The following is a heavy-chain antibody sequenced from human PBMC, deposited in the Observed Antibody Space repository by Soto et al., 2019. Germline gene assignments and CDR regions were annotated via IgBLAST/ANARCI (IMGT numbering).Heavy chain of an antibody. J-gene: IGHJ4*02. Sequence: ASETLSLTCTVSGGSIYTGGFYWSWIRQLPGKGLEWLGYIYYTGSTQYTPSLKSRLSISTDTSDNQFSLRLNSVTAADTAVYYCATSLVTTRGRVDYCGTAPSVTVS. CDR2: IYYTGST. V-gene: IGHV4-31*03. CDR1: GGSIYTGGFY. CDR3: ATSLVTTRGRVDY. D-gene: IGHD1-26*01.